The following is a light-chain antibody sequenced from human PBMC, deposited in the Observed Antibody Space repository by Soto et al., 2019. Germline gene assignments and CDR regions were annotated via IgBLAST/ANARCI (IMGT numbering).Light chain of an antibody. CDR1: QSINTW. Sequence: DIQMTQSPSTLSASVGDRVTITCRASQSINTWLAWYQQKPGKAPKLLIYAASSLHSGVPSRFSGSGSGTDFTLTISRLQPEDFATYYCQHSYSTPLTFGQGTRLEIK. V-gene: IGKV1-39*01. J-gene: IGKJ5*01. CDR3: QHSYSTPLT. CDR2: AAS.